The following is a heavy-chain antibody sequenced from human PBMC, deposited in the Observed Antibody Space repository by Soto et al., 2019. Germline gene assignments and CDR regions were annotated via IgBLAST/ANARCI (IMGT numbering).Heavy chain of an antibody. CDR3: AKGLHYDILTGYPNFDY. Sequence: EVQLLESGGGLVQPGGSLRLSCAASGFTFSSYAMSWVRQAPGKGLEWVSAISGSGGSTYYADSVKGRFTISRDNSKNTLYLEMNRLRAEDTAVYYCAKGLHYDILTGYPNFDYWGQGTLVTVSS. V-gene: IGHV3-23*01. CDR2: ISGSGGST. D-gene: IGHD3-9*01. J-gene: IGHJ4*02. CDR1: GFTFSSYA.